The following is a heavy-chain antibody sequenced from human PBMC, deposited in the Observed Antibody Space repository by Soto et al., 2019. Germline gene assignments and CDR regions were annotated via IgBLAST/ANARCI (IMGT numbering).Heavy chain of an antibody. J-gene: IGHJ4*02. CDR1: GFTFSSYG. V-gene: IGHV3-33*01. Sequence: PGGSLRLSCAASGFTFSSYGMHWVRQAPGKGLEWVAVIWYDGSNKYYADSVKGRFTISRDNSKNTLYLQMNSLRAEDTAVYYCARDQEEGIAAPDASSRPFDYWGQGTLVTVSS. CDR3: ARDQEEGIAAPDASSRPFDY. CDR2: IWYDGSNK. D-gene: IGHD6-6*01.